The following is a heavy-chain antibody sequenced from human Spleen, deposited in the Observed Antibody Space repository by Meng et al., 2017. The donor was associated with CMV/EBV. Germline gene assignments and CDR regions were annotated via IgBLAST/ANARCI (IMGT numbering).Heavy chain of an antibody. CDR1: GYTFTGYY. J-gene: IGHJ4*02. V-gene: IGHV1-2*02. CDR3: AASYSNYVLNF. Sequence: ASVKVSCKASGYTFTGYYMHWVRQAPGQGLEWMGWLNPNSGATNYAQKFQGRVTLTRDTSISTAYMELSRLGPDDTAVYYCAASYSNYVLNFWGQGTLVTVSS. CDR2: LNPNSGAT. D-gene: IGHD4/OR15-4a*01.